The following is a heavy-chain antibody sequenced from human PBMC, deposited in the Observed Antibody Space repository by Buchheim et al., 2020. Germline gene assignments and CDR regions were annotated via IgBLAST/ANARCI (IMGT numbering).Heavy chain of an antibody. Sequence: QVQLVQSGAEVKKPGASVKVSCKASGYTFTSYAMHWVRQAPGQRLEWMGWINAGNGNTKYSQKLRGRVTITRDTSASTAYMELSSLRSEDTAVYYCARVPEYYGGDCSFDYWGQGTL. CDR1: GYTFTSYA. D-gene: IGHD2-21*01. CDR2: INAGNGNT. V-gene: IGHV1-3*01. J-gene: IGHJ4*02. CDR3: ARVPEYYGGDCSFDY.